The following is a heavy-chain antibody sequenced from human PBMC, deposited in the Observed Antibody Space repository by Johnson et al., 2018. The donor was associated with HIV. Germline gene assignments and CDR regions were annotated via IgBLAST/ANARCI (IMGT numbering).Heavy chain of an antibody. Sequence: VQLVESGGGVVQPGGSLRLSCTASGFSFRSYGMHWVRQAPGKGLEWVALIRYDGSNKYYADSMKGRFTISRDNSKNTLYLQMNSLRAEDTAVYYCARYIAAAGFSDAFDIWGQGTMVTVSS. CDR2: IRYDGSNK. V-gene: IGHV3-30*02. CDR1: GFSFRSYG. CDR3: ARYIAAAGFSDAFDI. J-gene: IGHJ3*02. D-gene: IGHD6-13*01.